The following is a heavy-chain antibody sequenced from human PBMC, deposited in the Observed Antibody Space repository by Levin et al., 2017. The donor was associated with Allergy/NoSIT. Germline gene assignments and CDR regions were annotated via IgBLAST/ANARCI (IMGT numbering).Heavy chain of an antibody. J-gene: IGHJ4*02. CDR3: AKLRYYGSGSPLDY. Sequence: SCAASGFTISDSYINWVRQAPGKGLEWVSLVYPDGRTIYADSVKGRFTISRDYSKNTLSLQMNSLRAEDTALYYCAKLRYYGSGSPLDYWGQGTRVTVSS. CDR1: GFTISDSY. V-gene: IGHV3-53*01. CDR2: VYPDGRT. D-gene: IGHD3-10*01.